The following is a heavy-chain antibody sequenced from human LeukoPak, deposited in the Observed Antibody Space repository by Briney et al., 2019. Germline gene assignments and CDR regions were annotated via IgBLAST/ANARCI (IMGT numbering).Heavy chain of an antibody. V-gene: IGHV4-31*03. Sequence: SETLSLTCTVSGGSISSGGYYWSWIRQHPGKGLEWIGYIYYSGSTYYNPSLKSRVTISVDTSKNQFSLKLSSVTAADTAVYYCARASGLLPSNFDYWGQGTLVTASS. J-gene: IGHJ4*02. CDR3: ARASGLLPSNFDY. D-gene: IGHD3-22*01. CDR1: GGSISSGGYY. CDR2: IYYSGST.